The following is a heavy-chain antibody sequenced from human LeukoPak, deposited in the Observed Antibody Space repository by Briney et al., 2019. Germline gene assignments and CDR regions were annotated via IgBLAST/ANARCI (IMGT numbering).Heavy chain of an antibody. J-gene: IGHJ5*02. CDR3: AKDTGGYYNWFDP. D-gene: IGHD2-8*02. CDR1: GITFINHA. V-gene: IGHV3-30-3*01. CDR2: ISYDGSNT. Sequence: PGGSLRLSCAASGITFINHAMDWVRQAPGKGLEWVAVISYDGSNTYYADSVKGRFTISRDNSKNTLYLQMNSLRAEDTALYYCAKDTGGYYNWFDPWGQGTLVTVSS.